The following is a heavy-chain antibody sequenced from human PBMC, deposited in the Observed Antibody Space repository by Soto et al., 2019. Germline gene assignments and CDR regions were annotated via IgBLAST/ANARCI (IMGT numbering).Heavy chain of an antibody. CDR2: ISGSGDST. J-gene: IGHJ6*02. CDR3: AKEIAIAAAKGVYYYGMDV. D-gene: IGHD6-13*01. V-gene: IGHV3-23*01. CDR1: GFTFSSYA. Sequence: GGSLRLSCAASGFTFSSYAMTWVRQAPGKGLEWVSGISGSGDSTFYADSVKGRFTISRDNSKNTLYLQMNSLRAEDTAVYYCAKEIAIAAAKGVYYYGMDVWGQGTTVTVSS.